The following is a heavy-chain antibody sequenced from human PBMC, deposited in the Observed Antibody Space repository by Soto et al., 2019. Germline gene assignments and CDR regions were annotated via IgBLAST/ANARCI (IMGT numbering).Heavy chain of an antibody. CDR3: GTAEFDY. J-gene: IGHJ4*02. Sequence: PAESLSLSCAASGFTFGNYWMHWVRQAPGKGLEWVSSMNSDGSTTNYADSVKGLLTVSRDNARNTLHLQMNSLRAEDTAVYYCGTAEFDYWGQGTLVTVSS. V-gene: IGHV3-74*01. CDR2: MNSDGSTT. CDR1: GFTFGNYW.